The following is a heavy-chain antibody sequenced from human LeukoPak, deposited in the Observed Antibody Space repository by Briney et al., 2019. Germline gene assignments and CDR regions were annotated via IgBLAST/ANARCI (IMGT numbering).Heavy chain of an antibody. V-gene: IGHV4-59*01. CDR1: GGSINSYY. CDR3: ARDPRNYYGSGEGFDP. Sequence: SETLSLTCTVSGGSINSYYWSWIRQPPGKGLEWIGYIYYIGSTNYNPSLKSRVTISVDTSKKQVSLKLSSVTAADTAVYYCARDPRNYYGSGEGFDPWGQGTLVTVSS. CDR2: IYYIGST. J-gene: IGHJ5*02. D-gene: IGHD3-10*01.